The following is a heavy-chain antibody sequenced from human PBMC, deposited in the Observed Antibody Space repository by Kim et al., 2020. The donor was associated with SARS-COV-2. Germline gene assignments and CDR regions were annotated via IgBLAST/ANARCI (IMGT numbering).Heavy chain of an antibody. J-gene: IGHJ6*02. Sequence: GGSLRLSCAASGFRFSDYDMNWVRQAPGKGLEWLSSVSSSSRYTTYADSVRGRFIISRDNARDSLSLQMDSLQPEDTAVYYCASVPYNSYAMDLWGQGTTVTVS. CDR3: ASVPYNSYAMDL. D-gene: IGHD1-20*01. V-gene: IGHV3-11*03. CDR1: GFRFSDYD. CDR2: VSSSSRYT.